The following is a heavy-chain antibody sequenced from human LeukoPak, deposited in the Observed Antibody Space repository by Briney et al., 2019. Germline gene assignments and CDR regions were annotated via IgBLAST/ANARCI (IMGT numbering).Heavy chain of an antibody. J-gene: IGHJ1*01. CDR1: GFTFSSCW. V-gene: IGHV3-7*01. Sequence: GGSLRLSCAASGFTFSSCWMSWVRQAPGKGLEWVANIKQDGSEKYYVDSVKGRFTISRDNAKNSLYLQMNSLRAEDTAVYYCARASAHSSSWYEGTEYFQHWGQGTLVTVSS. CDR2: IKQDGSEK. CDR3: ARASAHSSSWYEGTEYFQH. D-gene: IGHD6-13*01.